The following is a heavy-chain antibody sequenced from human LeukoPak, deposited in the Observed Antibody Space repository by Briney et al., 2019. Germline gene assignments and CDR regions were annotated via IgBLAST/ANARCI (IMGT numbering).Heavy chain of an antibody. V-gene: IGHV3-7*01. J-gene: IGHJ3*02. CDR2: IKQDGSEK. CDR3: ARLWATVIDWGAFDI. D-gene: IGHD4-17*01. Sequence: GGSLRLSCAAAGFTFSDSWMSWVRQAPGKGLGWVANIKQDGSEKYYVDSVKGRFTISRDNAKNSLYLQMNNLRAEDTAVYYCARLWATVIDWGAFDIWGQGTMITVSS. CDR1: GFTFSDSW.